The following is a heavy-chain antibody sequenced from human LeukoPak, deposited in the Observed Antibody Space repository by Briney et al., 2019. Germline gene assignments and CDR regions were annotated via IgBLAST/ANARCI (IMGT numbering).Heavy chain of an antibody. D-gene: IGHD6-13*01. Sequence: GESLTLSCAASGFTFSNYGIHWVRQAPGKGLEWVAVXXXXXXNEFYADSVKGRFTISRDSSKNTLYLQMNSLRSEDTAVYYCAXXXXPXIXXAGRXXXXFDPWGQGTLVTVSS. CDR3: AXXXXPXIXXAGRXXXXFDP. J-gene: IGHJ5*02. V-gene: IGHV3-30*03. CDR2: XXXXXXNE. CDR1: GFTFSNYG.